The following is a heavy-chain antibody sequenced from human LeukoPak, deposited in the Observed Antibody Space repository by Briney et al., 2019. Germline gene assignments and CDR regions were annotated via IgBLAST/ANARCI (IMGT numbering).Heavy chain of an antibody. Sequence: SETLSLTCTVSGGSISSSSYYWGWIRQPPGKGLEWVGSIFYSGSTYYNPSLKSRVTIAVDTSKNQFSLKLRSVTAADTAVYYCARVAAGTGFFQHWGQGTLVTVSS. CDR1: GGSISSSSYY. V-gene: IGHV4-39*07. CDR3: ARVAAGTGFFQH. CDR2: IFYSGST. J-gene: IGHJ1*01. D-gene: IGHD6-13*01.